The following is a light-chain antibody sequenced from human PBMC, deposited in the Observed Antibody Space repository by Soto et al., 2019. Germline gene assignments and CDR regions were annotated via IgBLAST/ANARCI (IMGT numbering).Light chain of an antibody. CDR1: SSDVGTYNY. CDR3: SSYTSSSTLNVV. Sequence: QSALTQPASVSGSPGQSITISCTGTSSDVGTYNYVSWYQQHLGKAPKLMIYEVSNRPSGVSNRFSGSKSGNTASLTISGLQAEDEADYYCSSYTSSSTLNVVFGGGTKLTVL. CDR2: EVS. J-gene: IGLJ2*01. V-gene: IGLV2-14*01.